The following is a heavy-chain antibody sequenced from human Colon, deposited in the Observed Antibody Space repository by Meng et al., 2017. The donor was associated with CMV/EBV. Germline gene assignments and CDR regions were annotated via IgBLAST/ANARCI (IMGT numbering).Heavy chain of an antibody. Sequence: GESLKISCAASGFIFSYYNMHWVRQAPGKGLEWVALISYDGSNNYYADSVKGRFTISRDNSKNTLYLQMNSLRAEDTGVYYCAKDQDSGSSKSYYFYDMDVWGQGTSVTVSS. V-gene: IGHV3-30-3*01. J-gene: IGHJ6*02. CDR1: GFIFSYYN. CDR2: ISYDGSNN. D-gene: IGHD6-6*01. CDR3: AKDQDSGSSKSYYFYDMDV.